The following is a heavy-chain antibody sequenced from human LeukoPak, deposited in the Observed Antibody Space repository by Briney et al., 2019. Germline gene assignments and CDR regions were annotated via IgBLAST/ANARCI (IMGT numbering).Heavy chain of an antibody. Sequence: GGSLRLSCAASGFTFTSYSMNRVRQAPGKGLEWVSTISGGGGSTYYAASVKGRFAISRDNSKNTLYLQVNSLRAEDTAVYYCAKGGKWDVTPFDYWGQGTLVTVSS. CDR1: GFTFTSYS. V-gene: IGHV3-23*01. CDR2: ISGGGGST. J-gene: IGHJ4*02. D-gene: IGHD1-26*01. CDR3: AKGGKWDVTPFDY.